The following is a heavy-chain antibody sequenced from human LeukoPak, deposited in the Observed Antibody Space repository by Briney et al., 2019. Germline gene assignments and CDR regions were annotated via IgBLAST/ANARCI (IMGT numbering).Heavy chain of an antibody. V-gene: IGHV3-21*01. CDR3: ARDELGELTMGNWFDP. D-gene: IGHD3-10*01. CDR1: GFTFSSYS. J-gene: IGHJ5*02. CDR2: ISSSSSYI. Sequence: GGSLRLSRAASGFTFSSYSMNWVRQAPGKGLEWVSSISSSSSYIYYADSVKGRFTISRDNAKNSLYLQMNSLRAEDTAVYYCARDELGELTMGNWFDPWGQGTLVTVSS.